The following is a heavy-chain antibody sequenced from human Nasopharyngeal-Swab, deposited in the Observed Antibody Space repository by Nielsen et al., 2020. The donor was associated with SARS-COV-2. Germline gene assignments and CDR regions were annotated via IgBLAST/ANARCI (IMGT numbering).Heavy chain of an antibody. J-gene: IGHJ4*02. Sequence: SETLSLTCTVSGGFINSYYWSWIRQPPRRGLEWIGYIYYSGSTNYNPSLKSRVTISVDTSKNQFSLKLSSVTAADTAVYYCARGRMFGVVMGNYFDYWGQGTLVTVSS. CDR1: GGFINSYY. D-gene: IGHD3-3*01. CDR2: IYYSGST. V-gene: IGHV4-59*12. CDR3: ARGRMFGVVMGNYFDY.